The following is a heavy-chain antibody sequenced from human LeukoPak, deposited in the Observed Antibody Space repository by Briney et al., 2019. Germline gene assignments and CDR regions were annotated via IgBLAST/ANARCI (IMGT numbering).Heavy chain of an antibody. Sequence: ASVKVSCKASGGTFSSYAISWVRQAPGQGLEWMGGIIPIFGTANYAQKFQGRVTITADESTSTAYMELSSLRSEDTAVYYCARATHKYISGWYLGPNSKNWYFDLWGRGTLVTVSS. J-gene: IGHJ2*01. CDR1: GGTFSSYA. D-gene: IGHD6-19*01. CDR3: ARATHKYISGWYLGPNSKNWYFDL. CDR2: IIPIFGTA. V-gene: IGHV1-69*13.